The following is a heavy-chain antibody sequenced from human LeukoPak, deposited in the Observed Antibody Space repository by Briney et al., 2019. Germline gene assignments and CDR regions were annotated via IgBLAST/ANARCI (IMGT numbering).Heavy chain of an antibody. J-gene: IGHJ4*02. D-gene: IGHD3-9*01. CDR2: ISSRSSSI. CDR3: ARVGYDISTGFHY. CDR1: GFTFSDYS. V-gene: IGHV3-48*02. Sequence: PGGSLRLSCAGSGFTFSDYSINWVRQAPGKGLEWVSFISSRSSSIYYADSVKGRFTISRDNAKKSLYLQMNSLRDEDTAVYYCARVGYDISTGFHYWGQGTLVTVSS.